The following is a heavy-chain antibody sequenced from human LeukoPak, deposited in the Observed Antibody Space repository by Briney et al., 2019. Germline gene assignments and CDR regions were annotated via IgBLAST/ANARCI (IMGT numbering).Heavy chain of an antibody. J-gene: IGHJ6*03. CDR3: AVRPYYYGSGSYPGAYMDV. D-gene: IGHD3-10*01. CDR2: IIPILGIA. V-gene: IGHV1-69*04. Sequence: SVKVSCKASGGTFSSYAISWVRQAPGQGLEWMGRIIPILGIANYAQKFQGRVTITADKSTSTAYMELSSLRSEDTAVYYCAVRPYYYGSGSYPGAYMDVWGKGTTVTVSS. CDR1: GGTFSSYA.